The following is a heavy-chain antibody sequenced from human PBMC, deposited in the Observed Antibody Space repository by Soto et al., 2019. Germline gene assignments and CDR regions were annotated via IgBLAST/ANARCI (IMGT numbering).Heavy chain of an antibody. CDR3: ARDHDYVWGNYRYTAEY. CDR1: GYTFTIYY. D-gene: IGHD3-16*02. V-gene: IGHV1-46*01. J-gene: IGHJ4*02. CDR2: IDPSRGSA. Sequence: QVQLVQSGAEVKMPGDSVRISCKASGYTFTIYYIHWVRQAPGQGLEWRGLIDPSRGSASYAQKFQARISMSRDTSTSTVYMELSSLGSEDTAVYYCARDHDYVWGNYRYTAEYWGQGTLVTFSS.